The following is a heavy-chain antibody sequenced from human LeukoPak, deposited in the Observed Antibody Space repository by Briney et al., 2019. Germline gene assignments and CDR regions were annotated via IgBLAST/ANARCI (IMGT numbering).Heavy chain of an antibody. CDR3: TTDQNYYGSGSYFGY. CDR1: GFTFSNAW. V-gene: IGHV3-15*01. J-gene: IGHJ4*02. CDR2: IKSKTDGGTT. D-gene: IGHD3-10*01. Sequence: KPGGSLRLSCAASGFTFSNAWMSWVRQAPGKGLEWVGRIKSKTDGGTTDYAAPVKGRFTISRDDSKNTLYLQMNRLQTEDTAVYYSTTDQNYYGSGSYFGYWGQGTLVTVSS.